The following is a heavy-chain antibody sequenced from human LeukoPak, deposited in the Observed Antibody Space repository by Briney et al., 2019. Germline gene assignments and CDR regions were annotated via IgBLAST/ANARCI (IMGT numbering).Heavy chain of an antibody. CDR2: TYYRSKWYN. CDR1: GDSVSNNSAA. D-gene: IGHD6-19*01. CDR3: AREPAVAGPSIPPFDAFDI. J-gene: IGHJ3*02. V-gene: IGHV6-1*01. Sequence: SQTLSLTCAISGDSVSNNSAAWNWIRQSPSRGLEWLGRTYYRSKWYNDYAVSVKSRITIKPDTSKNQFSLQLNSVTPEDTAVYYCAREPAVAGPSIPPFDAFDIWGLGTMVTVSS.